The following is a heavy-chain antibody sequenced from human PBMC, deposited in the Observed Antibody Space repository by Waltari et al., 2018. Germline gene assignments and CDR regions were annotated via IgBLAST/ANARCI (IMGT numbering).Heavy chain of an antibody. J-gene: IGHJ3*02. CDR1: GFTFSSYS. Sequence: EVQLVESGGGLVKPGGSLRLSCAASGFTFSSYSLNWVRQAPGKGVEWVSAISSSSSYIDYAYSVKGRFTISRDNAKNSLYLQMNSLRAEDTAVYYCARTVTPNDAFDIWGQGTMVTVSS. V-gene: IGHV3-21*01. CDR3: ARTVTPNDAFDI. D-gene: IGHD4-17*01. CDR2: ISSSSSYI.